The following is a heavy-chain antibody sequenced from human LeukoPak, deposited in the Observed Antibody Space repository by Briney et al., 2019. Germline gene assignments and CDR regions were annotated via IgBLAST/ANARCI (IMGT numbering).Heavy chain of an antibody. D-gene: IGHD4-17*01. J-gene: IGHJ4*02. CDR3: ARALYGDYVNFDY. Sequence: PSETLSLTCTVSGGSINTYYWSWIRQPPGKGLEWIVYINYIGSTNYNPSLKSRVTISVDTSKNQFSLNLSSVTAADTAVYYCARALYGDYVNFDYWGQGTLVTVSS. V-gene: IGHV4-59*01. CDR1: GGSINTYY. CDR2: INYIGST.